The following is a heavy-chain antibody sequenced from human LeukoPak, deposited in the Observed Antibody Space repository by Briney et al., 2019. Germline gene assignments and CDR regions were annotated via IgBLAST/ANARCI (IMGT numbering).Heavy chain of an antibody. CDR1: GFTFSDYY. J-gene: IGHJ4*02. Sequence: PGGSLRLSCAASGFTFSDYYMSWIRQAPGKGLEWVSCIGSSGSTIYYAEAVNGRFTISRENANNSLYLQMNSLRAEDAAVYYCARGKQRHCSSSSCYTESDYWGQGILVTVSS. V-gene: IGHV3-11*04. CDR3: ARGKQRHCSSSSCYTESDY. D-gene: IGHD2-2*02. CDR2: IGSSGSTI.